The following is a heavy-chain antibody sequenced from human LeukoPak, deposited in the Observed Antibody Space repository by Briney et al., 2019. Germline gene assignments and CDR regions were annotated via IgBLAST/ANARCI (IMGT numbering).Heavy chain of an antibody. D-gene: IGHD6-6*01. V-gene: IGHV3-64*01. Sequence: GRTLRLSRAASGFTLSDYAMPWVRQAPGQGLEYVSTISSNGGSTYYANSVRGRFAISRDNSKNTLYLQMGGLGGEDMAVYYCAKVSSFDSRSFDYWGQGTLVTVSS. CDR2: ISSNGGST. CDR3: AKVSSFDSRSFDY. CDR1: GFTLSDYA. J-gene: IGHJ4*02.